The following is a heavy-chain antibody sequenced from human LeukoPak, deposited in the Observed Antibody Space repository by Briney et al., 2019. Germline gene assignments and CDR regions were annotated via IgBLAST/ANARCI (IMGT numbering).Heavy chain of an antibody. Sequence: SETLSLTCTVSGGSISSNSYYWGWMRQPPGKGLEWIGSIHYSGSTYYNPSLKSRVTISVDTSNNQFSLKLSSVTAADTAVYYCARPDSGTYSYFDYWGQGTLVTVSS. V-gene: IGHV4-39*01. CDR2: IHYSGST. CDR3: ARPDSGTYSYFDY. D-gene: IGHD1-26*01. CDR1: GGSISSNSYY. J-gene: IGHJ4*02.